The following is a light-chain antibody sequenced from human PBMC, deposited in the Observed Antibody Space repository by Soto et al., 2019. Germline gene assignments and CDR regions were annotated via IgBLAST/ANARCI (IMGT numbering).Light chain of an antibody. CDR1: QSVSSNY. CDR2: DAS. CDR3: QQYGSSPWT. Sequence: EIVLTQAPASLSFSPGERATLSCGASQSVSSNYLAWFQQKPGLAPRLLIYDASSRATGIPDRFTGSGSGTDFTLTISRLEPEDFAVYYCQQYGSSPWTFGQGTRVEIK. J-gene: IGKJ1*01. V-gene: IGKV3D-20*01.